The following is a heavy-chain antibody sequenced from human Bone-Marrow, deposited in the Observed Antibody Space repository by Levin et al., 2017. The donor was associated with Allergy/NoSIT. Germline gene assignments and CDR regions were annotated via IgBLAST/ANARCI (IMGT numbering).Heavy chain of an antibody. CDR3: ARDDNLTGYQRFDAMDV. CDR1: GFTLKNSW. V-gene: IGHV3-7*01. J-gene: IGHJ6*02. D-gene: IGHD3-9*01. Sequence: GESLKISCVVSGFTLKNSWMSWVRQAPGKGLEWVASIKRDGDQKDFVDSVKGRFTISSDSAKSSVFLQMNNLKVEDTAVYYCARDDNLTGYQRFDAMDVWGQGTTVTVSS. CDR2: IKRDGDQK.